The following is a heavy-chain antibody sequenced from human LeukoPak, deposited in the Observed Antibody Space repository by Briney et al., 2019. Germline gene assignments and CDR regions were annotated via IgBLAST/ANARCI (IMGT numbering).Heavy chain of an antibody. CDR1: RYTFTNAW. J-gene: IGHJ4*02. D-gene: IGHD3-3*01. V-gene: IGHV3-15*01. CDR2: IKSKTDGGTT. CDR3: TSANYDFWSGYSAY. Sequence: GGSLRLSCVTSRYTFTNAWMSWVRQSPGKGLEWVGRIKSKTDGGTTDYAAPVKGRFTISRDDSKNTLYLQMNSLKTEDTAVYYCTSANYDFWSGYSAYWGQGTLVTVSS.